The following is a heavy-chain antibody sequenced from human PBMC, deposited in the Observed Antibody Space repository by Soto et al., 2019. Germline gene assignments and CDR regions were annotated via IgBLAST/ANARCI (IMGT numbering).Heavy chain of an antibody. CDR2: IRNKANSYNT. D-gene: IGHD1-26*01. CDR1: GFTFSDHY. V-gene: IGHV3-72*01. Sequence: EVQLVESGGGLVQPGGSLRLSCAAYGFTFSDHYMEWVSQAPGKGLEWVGRIRNKANSYNTEYAASVKGRFTISRDDSRNPLYLQMNSLKTEDTAVFYCARYSGSYSRGLDYWGQGTQVSVSS. J-gene: IGHJ4*02. CDR3: ARYSGSYSRGLDY.